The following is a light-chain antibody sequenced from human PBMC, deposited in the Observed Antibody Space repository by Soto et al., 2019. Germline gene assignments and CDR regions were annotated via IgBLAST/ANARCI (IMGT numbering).Light chain of an antibody. CDR2: KAS. J-gene: IGKJ1*01. Sequence: IQMTQSPSTLSASVGDRVTFTCRASQTISTWLAWYQQKPGEAPKLLIYKASTLEVGVPSRFSSSGSGTEFTLTINTLPPDDFATYYCQQYNSYPWTFGQGTQV. CDR1: QTISTW. CDR3: QQYNSYPWT. V-gene: IGKV1-5*03.